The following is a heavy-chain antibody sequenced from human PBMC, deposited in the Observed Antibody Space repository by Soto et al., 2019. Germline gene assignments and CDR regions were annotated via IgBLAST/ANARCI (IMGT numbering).Heavy chain of an antibody. J-gene: IGHJ5*02. CDR2: TDHSGST. Sequence: SETLSLTCAVHGGSISGYYWSWIRQSPGKGLEWIGETDHSGSTNYNPSLTIRVTMSVDTSKNQFSLKLSSVTAADTAVYYCARELDFYDSGTYYKSADWFGPWGQGTLVSVSS. V-gene: IGHV4-34*01. CDR1: GGSISGYY. CDR3: ARELDFYDSGTYYKSADWFGP. D-gene: IGHD3-10*01.